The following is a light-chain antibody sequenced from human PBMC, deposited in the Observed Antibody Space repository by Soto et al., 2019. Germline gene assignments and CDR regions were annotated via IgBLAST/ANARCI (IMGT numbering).Light chain of an antibody. V-gene: IGKV4-1*01. CDR3: QQYYSSPLT. CDR2: WAS. J-gene: IGKJ4*01. Sequence: DVVLTPSPDSLAVSLGETALINCKSSRTVLYLTNNKNHLAWYQQKPGQPPKLLIYWASTRESGVPDRFSGSGSGTDFTLTISSLQAEDVAVYYCQQYYSSPLTFGGGTKVDI. CDR1: RTVLYLTNNKNH.